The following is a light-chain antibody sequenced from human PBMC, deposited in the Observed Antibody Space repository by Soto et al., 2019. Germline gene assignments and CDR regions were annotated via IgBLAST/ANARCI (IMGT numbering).Light chain of an antibody. Sequence: DIQMTQSPSTLSASVGDRVTITCRASQSISSWLAWYQQKPGKAPKLLIYDASSLESVVPSRCSGSGSGTEFTITIRSLQPDDFATYYCQQYNSYPWWFGQGTKVE. CDR3: QQYNSYPWW. CDR2: DAS. J-gene: IGKJ1*01. V-gene: IGKV1-5*01. CDR1: QSISSW.